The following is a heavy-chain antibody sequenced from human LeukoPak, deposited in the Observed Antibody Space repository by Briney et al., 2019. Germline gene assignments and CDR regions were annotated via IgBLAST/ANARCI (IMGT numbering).Heavy chain of an antibody. CDR2: IYSTGST. CDR1: GGSISTYY. Sequence: PSDTLSLTCTVSGGSISTYYWSWIRQPPGKGLEWIWYIYSTGSTNYNPSLKSRVSISVDTSKNQFSLRLSSVTAADTAVYYCARGNKHPYSSTWYEFGYWGQGTLVTVSS. J-gene: IGHJ4*02. CDR3: ARGNKHPYSSTWYEFGY. V-gene: IGHV4-59*07. D-gene: IGHD6-13*01.